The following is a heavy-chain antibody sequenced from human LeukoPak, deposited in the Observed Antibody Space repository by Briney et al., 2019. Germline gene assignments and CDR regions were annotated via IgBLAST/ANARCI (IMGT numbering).Heavy chain of an antibody. J-gene: IGHJ3*02. CDR1: GSGFTFNNYW. CDR2: IKQDGSEK. Sequence: GGSLRLSCAASGSGFTFNNYWMSWVRQAPGKGLEWVANIKQDGSEKYYVDSVKGRFTISRDNAKNSLYLQMNSLRAEDTAVYYCARHGDYYPLQYYYDSSGYDAFDIWGQGTMVTVSS. CDR3: ARHGDYYPLQYYYDSSGYDAFDI. D-gene: IGHD3-22*01. V-gene: IGHV3-7*01.